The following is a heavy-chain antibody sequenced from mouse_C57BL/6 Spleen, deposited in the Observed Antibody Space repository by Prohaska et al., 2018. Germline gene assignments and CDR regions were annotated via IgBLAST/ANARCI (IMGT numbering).Heavy chain of an antibody. V-gene: IGHV4-1*01. CDR3: ARLGSYGAMEY. J-gene: IGHJ4*01. D-gene: IGHD1-1*01. CDR2: INPDRSTI. Sequence: EVKLLQSGGGLVQPGGSLKLSCAATGIDFSRSWMSCVRRAPGKELEWSGEINPDRSTINYAPSLKDKFIISRDNSKNQLYLQMIKVGSEDTALYYCARLGSYGAMEYWGQGTSVTVS. CDR1: GIDFSRSW.